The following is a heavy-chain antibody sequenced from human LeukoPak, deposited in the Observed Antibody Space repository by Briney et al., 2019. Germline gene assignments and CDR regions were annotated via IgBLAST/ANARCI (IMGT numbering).Heavy chain of an antibody. D-gene: IGHD3-10*01. CDR3: ARELPYYYGSGIGEAWFDP. CDR1: GFTFSSYE. J-gene: IGHJ5*02. Sequence: GGSLRLSCAASGFTFSSYEMNWVRQARGKGLEWVSYIVSTDCSKYYADSVKGRFTISRDNVKNSLYLQMNSLRVEDTAVYYCARELPYYYGSGIGEAWFDPWGQGTLVSVSS. CDR2: IVSTDCSK. V-gene: IGHV3-48*03.